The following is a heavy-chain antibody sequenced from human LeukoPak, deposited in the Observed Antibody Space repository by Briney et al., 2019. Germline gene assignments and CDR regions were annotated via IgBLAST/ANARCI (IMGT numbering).Heavy chain of an antibody. CDR2: IYTSGST. J-gene: IGHJ4*02. Sequence: SQTLSLTCTVSGGSISSGSYYWSWIRQPAGKGLEWIGRIYTSGSTNYNPSLESRVTMSVDTSKNQFSLKLSSVTAADTAVYYCARAQTEPEGIAAAELDYWGQGTLVTVSS. CDR1: GGSISSGSYY. CDR3: ARAQTEPEGIAAAELDY. D-gene: IGHD6-13*01. V-gene: IGHV4-61*02.